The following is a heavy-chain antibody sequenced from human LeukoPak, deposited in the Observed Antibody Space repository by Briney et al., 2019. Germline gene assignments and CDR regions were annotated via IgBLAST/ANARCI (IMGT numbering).Heavy chain of an antibody. V-gene: IGHV3-23*01. CDR2: XSGSGGNT. D-gene: IGHD3-22*01. J-gene: IGHJ1*01. CDR3: AGDRRYDSSGYFQH. CDR1: GFTFSIYA. Sequence: GGSLRLSCAASGFTFSIYAMSWVRQAPGKGLEWVSXXSGSGGNTYYADSVKGRFTISRDNSKNTLDLQMNSLRAEDTAMYYCAGDRRYDSSGYFQHWGQGTLVAVSS.